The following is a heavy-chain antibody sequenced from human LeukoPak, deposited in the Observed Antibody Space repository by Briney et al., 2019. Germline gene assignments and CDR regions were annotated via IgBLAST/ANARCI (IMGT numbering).Heavy chain of an antibody. CDR2: IYYSGST. Sequence: KPSETLSLTCTVSGGSISSSSYYWGWIRQPPGRGLEWIGSIYYSGSTYYNPSLKSRVTISVDTSENQFSLKLSSVTAADTAVYYCARSTGSTMFIDYWGQGTLVTVSS. CDR3: ARSTGSTMFIDY. D-gene: IGHD3-10*02. J-gene: IGHJ4*02. V-gene: IGHV4-39*01. CDR1: GGSISSSSYY.